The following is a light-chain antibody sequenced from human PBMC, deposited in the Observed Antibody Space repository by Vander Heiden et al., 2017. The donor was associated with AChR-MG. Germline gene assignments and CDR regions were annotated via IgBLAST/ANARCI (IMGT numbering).Light chain of an antibody. CDR1: TSDAGGYNL. CDR2: HVT. CDR3: TSYTSSGTLV. V-gene: IGLV2-14*01. Sequence: QSALTQFASAPGPPGPSITTSCTGTTSDAGGYNLVYRSHQPPRKAPQLIITHVTKRPSGVPNRFSGSKSGNTASLTIAGLQAEDEDDYYCTSYTSSGTLVFGGGTKVTVL. J-gene: IGLJ3*02.